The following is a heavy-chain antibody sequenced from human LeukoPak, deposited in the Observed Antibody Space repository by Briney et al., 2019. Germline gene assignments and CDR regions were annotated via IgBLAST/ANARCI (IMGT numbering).Heavy chain of an antibody. V-gene: IGHV1-46*01. Sequence: ASVKVSCKASGYTFTSSYMHWVRQAPGQGLEWMGIINPSGSSTSYAQKFQGRLTMTRDTSTSTLHMELSSLRSEDTALYYCARDLGGAAFDIWGQGTMVTVSS. J-gene: IGHJ3*02. CDR1: GYTFTSSY. CDR2: INPSGSST. CDR3: ARDLGGAAFDI. D-gene: IGHD1-26*01.